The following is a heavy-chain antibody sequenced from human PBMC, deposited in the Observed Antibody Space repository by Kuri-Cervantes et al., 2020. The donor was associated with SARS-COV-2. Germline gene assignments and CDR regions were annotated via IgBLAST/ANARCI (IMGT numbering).Heavy chain of an antibody. CDR1: GGSFSGYY. D-gene: IGHD6-19*01. V-gene: IGHV4-34*01. Sequence: GSLRLSCAVYGGSFSGYYWSWIRQPPGKGLEWIGEINHSGSTNYNPSLKSRVTISVDTSKNQFSLKLSSVTAADTAVYYCARGIAVAGTFYFDYWGQGTLVTVSS. CDR3: ARGIAVAGTFYFDY. J-gene: IGHJ4*02. CDR2: INHSGST.